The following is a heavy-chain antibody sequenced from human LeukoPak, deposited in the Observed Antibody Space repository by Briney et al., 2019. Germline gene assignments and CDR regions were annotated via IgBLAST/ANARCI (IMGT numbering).Heavy chain of an antibody. Sequence: GGSLRLSCAASGFTFSSYAMSWVRQAPGKGLEWVSAISGGGGDTFYADSVKGRFSISRDNSKNRVFLQMNSLRAEDTAMYYCARWFGEPPNLDYWGQGTLVTVSS. CDR3: ARWFGEPPNLDY. CDR2: ISGGGGDT. J-gene: IGHJ4*02. V-gene: IGHV3-23*01. CDR1: GFTFSSYA. D-gene: IGHD3-10*01.